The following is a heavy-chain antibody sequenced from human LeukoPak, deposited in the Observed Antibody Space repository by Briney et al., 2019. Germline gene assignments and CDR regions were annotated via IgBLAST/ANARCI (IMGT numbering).Heavy chain of an antibody. V-gene: IGHV4-61*01. J-gene: IGHJ6*03. CDR3: ARGYDSSGYYYSPYYYMDV. D-gene: IGHD3-22*01. CDR2: IYYSGST. Sequence: PSETLSLTCTVSGYSISSGYFWGWIRQPPGKGLEWIGYIYYSGSTNYNPSLKSRVTISVGTSKNQFSLKLSSVTAADTAVYYCARGYDSSGYYYSPYYYMDVWGKGTTVTISS. CDR1: GYSISSGYF.